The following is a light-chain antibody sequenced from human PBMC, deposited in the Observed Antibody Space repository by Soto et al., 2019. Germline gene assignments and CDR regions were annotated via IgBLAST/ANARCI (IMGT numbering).Light chain of an antibody. CDR3: SSYAGSNNFVV. J-gene: IGLJ2*01. CDR2: EVS. CDR1: SSDVGDYNY. V-gene: IGLV2-8*01. Sequence: QSALTQPPSASGSPGQSVTISCTGTSSDVGDYNYVSWYQHHPGKAPKLMIYEVSKRPSGVPDRFSGSKSGNTASLTVSGPQADDEADYYCSSYAGSNNFVVFGGGTQLTVL.